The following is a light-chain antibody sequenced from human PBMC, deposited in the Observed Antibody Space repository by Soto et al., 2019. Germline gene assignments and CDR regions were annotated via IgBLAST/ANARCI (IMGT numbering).Light chain of an antibody. J-gene: IGKJ2*01. V-gene: IGKV3-15*01. CDR2: GAS. Sequence: EIVMTQAPATLSVSPGESATLSCRASQGVSSNLAWYQQKPGQAPRLLIYGASYSATGIPARFSGSGSGTEFTLTISSLQSEDFAVYYCQQYNNWPRTFGQGTKLEIK. CDR1: QGVSSN. CDR3: QQYNNWPRT.